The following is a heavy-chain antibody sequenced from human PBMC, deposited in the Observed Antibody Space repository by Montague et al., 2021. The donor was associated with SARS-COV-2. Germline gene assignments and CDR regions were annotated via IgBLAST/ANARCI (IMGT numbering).Heavy chain of an antibody. CDR1: GGSISTYN. Sequence: SETLSLTCTVSGGSISTYNWNWIRQFPGKGLEWIGYIDYSGSTNYNHSLQSRVIISVDRSKTQFSLKLNSVTAADTAIYYCARLPYDNSYGMDVWGQGTTVTVSS. D-gene: IGHD3-9*01. CDR2: IDYSGST. CDR3: ARLPYDNSYGMDV. J-gene: IGHJ6*02. V-gene: IGHV4-59*01.